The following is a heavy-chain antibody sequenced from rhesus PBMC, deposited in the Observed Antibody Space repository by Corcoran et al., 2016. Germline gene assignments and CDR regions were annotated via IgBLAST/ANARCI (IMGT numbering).Heavy chain of an antibody. CDR2: ISGSSGSN. D-gene: IGHD1-14*01. CDR3: AREARTTRSRRGDD. J-gene: IGHJ4*01. V-gene: IGHV4-65*01. Sequence: QVQLQESGPGLVKPSATLSLTCAVSGGSLSSNNWCRWLRQPTGHGLAWIGYISGSSGSNYYNPALKSRGTISTDTSKNQFSLKLSSVTAADTAVYDCAREARTTRSRRGDDWGQGVLVTVSS. CDR1: GGSLSSNNW.